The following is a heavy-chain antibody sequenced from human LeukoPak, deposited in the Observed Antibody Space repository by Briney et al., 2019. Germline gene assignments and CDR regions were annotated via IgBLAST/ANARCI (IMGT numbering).Heavy chain of an antibody. D-gene: IGHD3-16*02. Sequence: SETLSLTCTVSGGSINTYFWSWIRQPPGKGLEWIGYIYYSGSTNYNPSLKSRVTISVDTSKNQFSLKLSSVTAADTAVYYCAREGDDYVWGSYRPSDAFDIWGQGTMVTVSS. J-gene: IGHJ3*02. CDR3: AREGDDYVWGSYRPSDAFDI. CDR1: GGSINTYF. V-gene: IGHV4-59*01. CDR2: IYYSGST.